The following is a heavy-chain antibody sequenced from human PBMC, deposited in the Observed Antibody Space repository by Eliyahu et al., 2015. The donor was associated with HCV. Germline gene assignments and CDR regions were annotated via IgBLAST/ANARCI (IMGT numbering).Heavy chain of an antibody. J-gene: IGHJ6*02. CDR2: TSHNVIYT. CDR1: GFTFDIYW. Sequence: EEQLVESGGAAVQPGGSLRLSCXASGFTFDIYWXHWVRQTPGKGLEWVSRTSHNVIYTNFADSVKGRFVISRDNAKNTLSLQMNSLRVEDTAVYYCVRGNHYGLDVWGQGTMVTVSS. V-gene: IGHV3-74*01. CDR3: VRGNHYGLDV.